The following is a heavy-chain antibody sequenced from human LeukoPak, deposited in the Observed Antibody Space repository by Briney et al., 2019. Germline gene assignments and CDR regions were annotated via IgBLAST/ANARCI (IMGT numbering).Heavy chain of an antibody. J-gene: IGHJ4*02. D-gene: IGHD3-22*01. CDR2: IYNGDNT. CDR1: GFTVSSNY. V-gene: IGHV3-66*01. Sequence: PGGSLRLSCAASGFTVSSNYMSWVRQAPGKGLEWVSVIYNGDNTYYADSVKGRFTISRDNSKNTLYLQMNSLRAEDTAVYYCAKEWGYYYDSSGYLDYWGQGTLVTVSS. CDR3: AKEWGYYYDSSGYLDY.